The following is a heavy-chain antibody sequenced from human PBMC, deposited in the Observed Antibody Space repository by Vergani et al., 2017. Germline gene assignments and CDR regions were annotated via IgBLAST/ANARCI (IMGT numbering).Heavy chain of an antibody. CDR2: ISYDGSNK. CDR3: AREHSPTTVVIVMDY. Sequence: QVQLVESGGGVVQPGRSLRLSCAASGFTFSSYAMHWVRQAPGKGLEWVAVISYDGSNKYYADSVKGRFTISRDNSKNTLYLQMNSLRAEDTAVYYCAREHSPTTVVIVMDYWGQGTLVTVSS. V-gene: IGHV3-30-3*01. CDR1: GFTFSSYA. D-gene: IGHD4-23*01. J-gene: IGHJ4*02.